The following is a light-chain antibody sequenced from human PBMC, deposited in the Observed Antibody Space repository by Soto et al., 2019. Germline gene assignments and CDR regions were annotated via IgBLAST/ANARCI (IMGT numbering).Light chain of an antibody. Sequence: DIQMTQSPSSLSASIGDRVTITFRASRSISSYLNWYQQTPGKAPKLLIYAASSLQSGVPSRFSGSGSGTDFTLTISNLQPEDFATYYCQQSDSTPTLGQGTKVDIK. CDR3: QQSDSTPT. CDR2: AAS. CDR1: RSISSY. J-gene: IGKJ2*01. V-gene: IGKV1-39*01.